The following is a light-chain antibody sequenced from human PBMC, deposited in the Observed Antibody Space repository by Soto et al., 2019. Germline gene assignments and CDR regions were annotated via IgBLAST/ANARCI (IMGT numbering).Light chain of an antibody. Sequence: QSALTQPASVSGSPGQSITISCTATSSDVGAYNYVSWYQQYPGKAPKLMIYEVINRPSGVSNRFSGSKSGNTASLIISGLQAEDEADYYCSSYTSSSTLLFGGGTKVTVL. CDR2: EVI. CDR3: SSYTSSSTLL. V-gene: IGLV2-14*01. J-gene: IGLJ2*01. CDR1: SSDVGAYNY.